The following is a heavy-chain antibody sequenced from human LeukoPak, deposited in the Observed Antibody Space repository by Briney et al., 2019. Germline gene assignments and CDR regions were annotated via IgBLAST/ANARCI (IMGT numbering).Heavy chain of an antibody. CDR3: ARARSDASAGYGSGKDP. CDR2: INPNSGGT. V-gene: IGHV1-2*02. CDR1: GYTFTGYY. Sequence: GASVKDSCKASGYTFTGYYMHWVRQAPGQGLEWMGWINPNSGGTNYAQKFQGRVTMTRDTSISTACMELSRLRSDDTAVYYCARARSDASAGYGSGKDPWGQGTLVTVSS. J-gene: IGHJ5*02. D-gene: IGHD3-10*01.